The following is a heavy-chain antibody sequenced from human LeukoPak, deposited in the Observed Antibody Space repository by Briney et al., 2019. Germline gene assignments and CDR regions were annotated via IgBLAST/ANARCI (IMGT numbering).Heavy chain of an antibody. CDR2: IYFSGST. J-gene: IGHJ4*02. CDR3: ARHDMDIAGAGLDYFDY. Sequence: KPLETPSPTRTVSGGSLSREFWRWVRQPPGKGMGGVGEIYFSGSTNYNPSLKSRVTISVDTSKNQFSLKLSSVTAADTAVYYCARHDMDIAGAGLDYFDYWGQGTLVTVSS. D-gene: IGHD1-26*01. CDR1: GGSLSREF. V-gene: IGHV4-59*08.